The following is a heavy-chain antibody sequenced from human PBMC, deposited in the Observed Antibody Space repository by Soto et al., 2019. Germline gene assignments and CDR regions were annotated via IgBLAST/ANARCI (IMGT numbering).Heavy chain of an antibody. CDR1: GGSFSGYY. V-gene: IGHV4-34*01. CDR3: ARGAGDYGDYVDY. CDR2: INHSGST. D-gene: IGHD4-17*01. J-gene: IGHJ4*02. Sequence: QVQLQQWGAGLLKPSETLSLTCAVYGGSFSGYYWSWIRQPPGKGLEWIGEINHSGSTNYNPSLKSRVTISVDPSKNQFSLKLSSVTAADTAVYYCARGAGDYGDYVDYWGQGTLVTVSS.